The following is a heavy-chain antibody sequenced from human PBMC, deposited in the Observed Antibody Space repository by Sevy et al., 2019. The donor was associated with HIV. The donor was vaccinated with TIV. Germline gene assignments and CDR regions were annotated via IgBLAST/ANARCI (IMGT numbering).Heavy chain of an antibody. CDR2: IKQDGSEK. J-gene: IGHJ4*02. D-gene: IGHD3-22*01. Sequence: GGSLRLSCAASGFTFISYTMSWVRQAPGKGLEWVANIKQDGSEKYYVDSVKGRFTISRDNAKNSLYLQMNSLRAEDTAVYYCARPYRTDPFYYSGSGGYYYPSYFDYWGQGTLVTVSS. CDR1: GFTFISYT. CDR3: ARPYRTDPFYYSGSGGYYYPSYFDY. V-gene: IGHV3-7*01.